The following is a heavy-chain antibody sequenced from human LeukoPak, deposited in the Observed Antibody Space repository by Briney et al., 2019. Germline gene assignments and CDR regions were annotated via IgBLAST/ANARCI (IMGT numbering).Heavy chain of an antibody. D-gene: IGHD3-16*02. CDR3: AREMITFGGVIVIPYWFDP. CDR1: GYTFTSYD. Sequence: GASVKVSCKASGYTFTSYDINWVRQATGQGLEWMGWMNPNSGNTGYAQKFQGRVTMTRNTSISTAYMELSSLRSEDTAVYYCAREMITFGGVIVIPYWFDPWGQGTLVTVSS. CDR2: MNPNSGNT. J-gene: IGHJ5*02. V-gene: IGHV1-8*01.